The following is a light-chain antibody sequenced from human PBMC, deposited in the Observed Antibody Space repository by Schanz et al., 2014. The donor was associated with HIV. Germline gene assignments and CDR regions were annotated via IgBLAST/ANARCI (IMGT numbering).Light chain of an antibody. V-gene: IGKV3-20*01. Sequence: EIVMMQSPGTLSVSPGERATLSCRASQTVSNNLAWYQQKPGQAPRLLIYGASSRATGIPDRFSGSGSGTDFTLTISRLEPEDFAVYYCHQFGRLPWTFGQGTKVEIK. CDR1: QTVSNN. J-gene: IGKJ1*01. CDR3: HQFGRLPWT. CDR2: GAS.